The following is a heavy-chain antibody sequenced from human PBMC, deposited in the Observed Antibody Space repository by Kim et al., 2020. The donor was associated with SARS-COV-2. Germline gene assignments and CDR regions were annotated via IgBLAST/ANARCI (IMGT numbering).Heavy chain of an antibody. CDR1: GYTFTSYG. CDR3: ARVDSLLLRFGEPEYNWFDP. D-gene: IGHD3-10*01. Sequence: ASVKVSCKASGYTFTSYGISWVRQAPGQGLEWMGWISAYNGNTNYAQKLQGRVTMTTDTSTSTAYMELRSLRSDDTAVYYCARVDSLLLRFGEPEYNWFDPWGKGTLVTVSS. V-gene: IGHV1-18*01. CDR2: ISAYNGNT. J-gene: IGHJ5*02.